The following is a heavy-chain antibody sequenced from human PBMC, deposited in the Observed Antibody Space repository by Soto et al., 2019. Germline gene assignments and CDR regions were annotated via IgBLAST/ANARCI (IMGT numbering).Heavy chain of an antibody. CDR3: ARGRTKENYFDY. CDR2: IWYDGSDK. J-gene: IGHJ4*02. V-gene: IGHV3-33*01. Sequence: GGSLRLSCAASGFTFSSYGIHWVRQDPGKGLEWVAVIWYDGSDKYYADSVKGRFTISRDNSKNTLYLQMNSLRAEDTAVYYCARGRTKENYFDYWGQGTLVTVSS. CDR1: GFTFSSYG.